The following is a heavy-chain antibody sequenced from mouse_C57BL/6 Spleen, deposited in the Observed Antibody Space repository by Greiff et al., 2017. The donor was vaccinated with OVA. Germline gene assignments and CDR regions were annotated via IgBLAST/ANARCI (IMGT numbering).Heavy chain of an antibody. CDR1: GYTFTSYW. V-gene: IGHV1-52*01. D-gene: IGHD4-1*01. CDR3: ARGTNSVYFDY. J-gene: IGHJ2*01. Sequence: VQLQQPGAELVRPGSSVKLSCKASGYTFTSYWMHWVKQRPIQGLEWIGNIDPSDSETHYNQKFKDKATLTVDKSSSTAYMQLSSLTSEDSAVYYCARGTNSVYFDYWGQGTTRTVSS. CDR2: IDPSDSET.